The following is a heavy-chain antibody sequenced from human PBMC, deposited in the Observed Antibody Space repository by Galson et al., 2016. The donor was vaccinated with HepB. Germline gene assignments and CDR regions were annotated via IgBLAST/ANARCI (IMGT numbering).Heavy chain of an antibody. CDR3: ARFYGVLGYFDY. CDR2: IYNSGSA. D-gene: IGHD4-17*01. CDR1: GGSISSGGFY. V-gene: IGHV4-31*03. Sequence: TLSLTCTVSGGSISSGGFYWSRIRQHPGKGLEWIGYIYNSGSAYYNPSLKSRLIISVGTSKNQLSLKLSSVTAADTAVYYCARFYGVLGYFDYWGQGTLVTVSS. J-gene: IGHJ4*02.